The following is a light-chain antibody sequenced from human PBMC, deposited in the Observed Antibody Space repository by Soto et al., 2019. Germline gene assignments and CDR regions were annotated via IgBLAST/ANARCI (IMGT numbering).Light chain of an antibody. CDR2: TAS. J-gene: IGKJ3*01. CDR1: QGISRW. CDR3: QQTNSFPFT. Sequence: IQMTQSPSSVSASVGDRVTITCRVSQGISRWLAWYQQKPGKAPKLLIYTASRLQSGVPSRFSGSGSGTDFTLTISSLQPEDFATYYCQQTNSFPFTFGPGTTVDIK. V-gene: IGKV1-12*01.